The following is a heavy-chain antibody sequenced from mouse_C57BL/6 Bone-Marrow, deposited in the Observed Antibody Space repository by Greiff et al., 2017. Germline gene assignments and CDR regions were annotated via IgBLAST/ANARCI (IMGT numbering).Heavy chain of an antibody. CDR2: IDPENGDT. V-gene: IGHV14-4*01. D-gene: IGHD2-1*01. J-gene: IGHJ4*01. CDR3: TAPGGNYGAMDY. Sequence: VQLQQSGAELVRPGASVKLSCTASGFNIKDDYMHWVKQRPEQGLEWIGWIDPENGDTGYAPKFQGKATITADPSSNTAYLQLSSLTSEDTAVYYCTAPGGNYGAMDYWGQGTSVTVSS. CDR1: GFNIKDDY.